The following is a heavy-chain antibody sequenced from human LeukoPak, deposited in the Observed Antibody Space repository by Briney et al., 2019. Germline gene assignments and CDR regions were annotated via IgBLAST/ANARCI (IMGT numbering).Heavy chain of an antibody. J-gene: IGHJ4*02. CDR1: GGSFSGYY. CDR2: INHSGST. D-gene: IGHD3-22*01. Sequence: SETLSLTCAVYGGSFSGYYWSWIRQPPGKGLEWIGEINHSGSTNYNPSLKSRVTISVDTSKNQFSLKLSSVTAADTAVYYCARGRGYYDSSGYYDNYYFDYWGQGTLVAVSS. V-gene: IGHV4-34*01. CDR3: ARGRGYYDSSGYYDNYYFDY.